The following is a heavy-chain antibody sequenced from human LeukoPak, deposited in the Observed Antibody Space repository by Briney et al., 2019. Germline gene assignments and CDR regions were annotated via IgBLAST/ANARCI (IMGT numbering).Heavy chain of an antibody. CDR2: IKQDGSEK. J-gene: IGHJ4*02. CDR1: GFTFSSYS. D-gene: IGHD3-10*01. CDR3: ARGLKGYGSGNSNDY. V-gene: IGHV3-7*01. Sequence: PGGSLRLSCAASGFTFSSYSMNWVRQAPGKGLEWVANIKQDGSEKYYVDSVKGRFTISRDNAKNSLYLQMNSLRAEDTAVYYCARGLKGYGSGNSNDYWGQGTLVTVSS.